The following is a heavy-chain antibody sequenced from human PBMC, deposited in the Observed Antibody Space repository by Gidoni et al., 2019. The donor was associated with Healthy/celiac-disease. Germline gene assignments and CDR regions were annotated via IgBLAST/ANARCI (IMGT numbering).Heavy chain of an antibody. V-gene: IGHV1-8*01. D-gene: IGHD3-10*01. Sequence: QVQLVQSVSEVKKPVASVKVSCKASAYTFTSYAITWVRQAPGQGLEWMGWMNPNSGNTGYAQKFQGRVNRTRNTYMSTAYMGLNSMRAEDTAVYYCARHRGGHTGGYGMDVWGQGTTVTVSS. CDR2: MNPNSGNT. CDR1: AYTFTSYA. J-gene: IGHJ6*02. CDR3: ARHRGGHTGGYGMDV.